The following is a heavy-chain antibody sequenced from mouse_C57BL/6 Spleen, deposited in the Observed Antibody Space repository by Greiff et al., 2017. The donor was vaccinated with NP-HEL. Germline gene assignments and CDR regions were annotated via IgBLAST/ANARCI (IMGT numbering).Heavy chain of an antibody. J-gene: IGHJ2*01. V-gene: IGHV5-12*01. Sequence: EVKLVESGGGLVQPGGSLKLSCAASGFTFSDYYMYWVRQTPEKRLEWVAYISNGGGSTYYPDTVKGRFTISRDNAKNTLYLQMSRLKSEDTAMYYCARHNYDYDRGYYFDYWGQGTTLTVSS. CDR1: GFTFSDYY. D-gene: IGHD2-4*01. CDR2: ISNGGGST. CDR3: ARHNYDYDRGYYFDY.